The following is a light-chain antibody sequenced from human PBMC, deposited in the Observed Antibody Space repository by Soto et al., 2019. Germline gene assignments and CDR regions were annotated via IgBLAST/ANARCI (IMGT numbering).Light chain of an antibody. CDR2: AAS. Sequence: DIQMTQSPSSLSASVGDRVTITCRAGQSITTYLNWYQQKPGKAPNLLIYAASRLQSGVPSRFSGSGSGTDFTLTISSLQPEDFATYYCQESDAFPYTFGGGTKVEIK. CDR1: QSITTY. V-gene: IGKV1-39*01. CDR3: QESDAFPYT. J-gene: IGKJ4*01.